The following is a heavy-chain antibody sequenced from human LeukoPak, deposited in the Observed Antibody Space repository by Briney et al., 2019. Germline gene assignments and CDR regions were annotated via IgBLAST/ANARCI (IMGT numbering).Heavy chain of an antibody. D-gene: IGHD6-13*01. Sequence: ASVKVSCKASGYTFTSYGISWVRQAPGQGLEWMGWINANNGNTNYAENLQGRVTMTTDTSTNTVYMELRSLKSDDTAVYYCARGPIAAAGDSWGQGTLVTVSS. V-gene: IGHV1-18*01. CDR1: GYTFTSYG. J-gene: IGHJ4*02. CDR3: ARGPIAAAGDS. CDR2: INANNGNT.